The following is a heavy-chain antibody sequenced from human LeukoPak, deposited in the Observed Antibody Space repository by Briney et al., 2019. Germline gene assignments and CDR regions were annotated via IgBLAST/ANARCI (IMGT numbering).Heavy chain of an antibody. V-gene: IGHV3-21*01. CDR3: ARELTAAAAYRFDY. Sequence: PGGSLSLSCAASGFTFSSYSMNWVRQAPGKGLEWVSSISSSSSYIYYADSVKGRFTISRDNAKNSLYLQMNSLRAEDTAVYYCARELTAAAAYRFDYWGQGTLVTVSS. CDR2: ISSSSSYI. CDR1: GFTFSSYS. J-gene: IGHJ4*02. D-gene: IGHD6-13*01.